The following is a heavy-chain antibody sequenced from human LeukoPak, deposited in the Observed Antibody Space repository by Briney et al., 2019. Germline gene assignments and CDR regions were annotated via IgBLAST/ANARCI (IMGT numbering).Heavy chain of an antibody. D-gene: IGHD3-10*01. CDR1: GFTFSTYN. Sequence: GGSLRLSCVASGFTFSTYNMNWVRQAPGKGLEWVSYISGSGSATYYADSVKGRFTISRDNAKNSLYLQMNSLRVEDAAVYYCSKDLTSDFGGDLDPWGQGTLVTVSS. CDR3: SKDLTSDFGGDLDP. J-gene: IGHJ5*02. CDR2: ISGSGSAT. V-gene: IGHV3-48*01.